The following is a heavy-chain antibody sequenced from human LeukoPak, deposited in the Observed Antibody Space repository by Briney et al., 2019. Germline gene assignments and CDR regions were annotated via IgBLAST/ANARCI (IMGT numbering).Heavy chain of an antibody. D-gene: IGHD6-13*01. CDR3: TTDSIAAAGNSSPFYFDY. J-gene: IGHJ4*02. CDR2: ISSSSSYI. Sequence: GGSLRLSCAASGFTFSSYSMNWVRQAPGKGLEWVSSISSSSSYIYYADSVKGRFTISRDNAKNSLYLQMNSLRAEDTAVYYCTTDSIAAAGNSSPFYFDYWGQGTLVTVSS. V-gene: IGHV3-21*03. CDR1: GFTFSSYS.